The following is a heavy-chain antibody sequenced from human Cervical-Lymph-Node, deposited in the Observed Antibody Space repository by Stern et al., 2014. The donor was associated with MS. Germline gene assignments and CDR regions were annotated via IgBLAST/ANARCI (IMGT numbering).Heavy chain of an antibody. CDR2: IKQDGSEK. J-gene: IGHJ4*02. V-gene: IGHV3-7*01. Sequence: EVQLVESGGGLVQPGGSLRLSCAASGFTFSSYWMSWVRQAPGKGLEWVANIKQDGSEKYYVDSVKGRFTISRDNAKNSLYLQMNSLRAEDTAVYYCASRITMVRGVIILGDYWGQGTLVTVSS. D-gene: IGHD3-10*01. CDR3: ASRITMVRGVIILGDY. CDR1: GFTFSSYW.